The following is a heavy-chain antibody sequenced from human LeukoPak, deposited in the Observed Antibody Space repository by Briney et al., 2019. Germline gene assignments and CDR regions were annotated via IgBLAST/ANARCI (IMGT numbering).Heavy chain of an antibody. CDR3: ARWYYDFWSGYHHYFDY. D-gene: IGHD3-3*01. J-gene: IGHJ4*02. CDR2: IYYSGST. Sequence: PSETLSLTCTVSGGSISSGDYYWSWIRQPPGKGLEWIGYIYYSGSTYYNPSLKSRVTISVDTSKNQFSLKLSSVTAADTAVYHCARWYYDFWSGYHHYFDYWGQGTLVTVSS. CDR1: GGSISSGDYY. V-gene: IGHV4-30-4*08.